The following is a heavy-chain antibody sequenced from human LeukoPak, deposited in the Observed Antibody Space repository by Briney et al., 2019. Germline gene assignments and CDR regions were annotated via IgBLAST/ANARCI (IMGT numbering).Heavy chain of an antibody. J-gene: IGHJ6*03. CDR2: IGTSTSYI. CDR1: GFTFSTYI. CDR3: ARETYYYGSGSYNYYYYYMDV. D-gene: IGHD3-10*01. V-gene: IGHV3-21*01. Sequence: GGSLRLSCAASGFTFSTYIMNWVRQTPGKGLEWVSSIGTSTSYIYYADSVKGRFTISRDNAKNSLYLEMNSLRAEDTAVYYCARETYYYGSGSYNYYYYYMDVWGKGTTVTISS.